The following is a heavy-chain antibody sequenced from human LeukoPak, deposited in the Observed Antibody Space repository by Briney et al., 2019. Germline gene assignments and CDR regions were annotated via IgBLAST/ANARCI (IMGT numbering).Heavy chain of an antibody. D-gene: IGHD6-13*01. CDR3: ARSSSWYLDAFDI. J-gene: IGHJ3*02. Sequence: GGSLRLSCAASGFTFSSYEMNWVRQAPGKGLEGVSYISSSGSTIYYADSVKGRFTISRDNAKNSLYLQMNSLRAEDTAVYYCARSSSWYLDAFDIWGQGTMVTVSS. V-gene: IGHV3-48*03. CDR1: GFTFSSYE. CDR2: ISSSGSTI.